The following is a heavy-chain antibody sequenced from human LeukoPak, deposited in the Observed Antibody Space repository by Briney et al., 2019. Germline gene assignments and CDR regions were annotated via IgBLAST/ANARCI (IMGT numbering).Heavy chain of an antibody. V-gene: IGHV5-51*01. J-gene: IGHJ4*02. Sequence: GESLKISCKGSGYSFTSYWIGWVRQMPGKGLEWMGIIYPGDSDTRYSPSFQGQVTISADKSISTAYLQWSSLKASDTAMYYCVRLPSTVAVAGGYYFDYWGQGTLVTVSS. D-gene: IGHD6-19*01. CDR3: VRLPSTVAVAGGYYFDY. CDR1: GYSFTSYW. CDR2: IYPGDSDT.